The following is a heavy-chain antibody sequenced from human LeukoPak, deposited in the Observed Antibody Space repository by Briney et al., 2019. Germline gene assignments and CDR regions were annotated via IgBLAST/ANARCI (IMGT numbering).Heavy chain of an antibody. CDR3: AAWGLYNY. V-gene: IGHV3-7*01. Sequence: GGSLRLSCAASGFTLSDYWMNWVRQAPGKGLEWVANINLHGSVKLHVDSVEGRFTISRDNAKNSLLLQMTSLKVEDTAVYYCAAWGLYNYWGQGTLVTVSS. CDR1: GFTLSDYW. J-gene: IGHJ4*02. D-gene: IGHD7-27*01. CDR2: INLHGSVK.